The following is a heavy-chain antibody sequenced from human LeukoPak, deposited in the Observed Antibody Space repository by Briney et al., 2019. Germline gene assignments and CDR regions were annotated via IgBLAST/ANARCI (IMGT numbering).Heavy chain of an antibody. J-gene: IGHJ4*02. V-gene: IGHV4-59*01. Sequence: SETLSLTYTVSGGSITSYYWNWIRQPPGKGLEWIGYIYYSGSTNYNPSLKSRVTISVDTSKNQFSLRLSSVTAADTAVYYCVRLQGGGSYRNFDYWGQGTLVTVSS. CDR3: VRLQGGGSYRNFDY. D-gene: IGHD3-16*02. CDR1: GGSITSYY. CDR2: IYYSGST.